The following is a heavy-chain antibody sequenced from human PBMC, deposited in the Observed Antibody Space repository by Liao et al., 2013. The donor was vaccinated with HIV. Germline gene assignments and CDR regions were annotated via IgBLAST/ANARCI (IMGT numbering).Heavy chain of an antibody. Sequence: QLQLQESGPGLVKPSETLSLTCTVSGGSISSSSYYWGWIRQPPGKGLEWIGSIYYSGSTYYNPSLKSRVTISVDTSKNQFSLKLSSVTAADTAVYYCARVSSGFDAFDIWGQGTMVTVSS. J-gene: IGHJ3*02. CDR1: GGSISSSSYY. CDR3: ARVSSGFDAFDI. V-gene: IGHV4-39*07. CDR2: IYYSGST. D-gene: IGHD6-19*01.